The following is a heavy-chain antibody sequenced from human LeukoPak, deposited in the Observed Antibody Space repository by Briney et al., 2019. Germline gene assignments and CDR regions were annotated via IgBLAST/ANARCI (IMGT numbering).Heavy chain of an antibody. CDR2: IYHSGST. J-gene: IGHJ4*02. CDR1: GYSISSGYY. CDR3: ARACSGGSCYSDY. Sequence: SETLSLTCTVSGYSISSGYYWGWIRQPPGKGLEWIGSIYHSGSTYYNPSLKSRVTISVDTSKNQFSLKLSSVTAADTAVYYCARACSGGSCYSDYWGQGTLVTVSS. V-gene: IGHV4-38-2*02. D-gene: IGHD2-15*01.